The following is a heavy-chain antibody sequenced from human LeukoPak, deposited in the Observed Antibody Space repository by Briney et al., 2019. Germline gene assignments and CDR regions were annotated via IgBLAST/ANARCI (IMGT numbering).Heavy chain of an antibody. CDR2: IFYSGST. D-gene: IGHD2-2*02. Sequence: SETLSLTCTVSGDSIGSHYWSWIRQPPGKGLEWIGYIFYSGSTNYNPSLKSRVTISVDTSNQFSLRLSSVTAADTAVYYCARAPRYCSSTSCYKAYYYYYMDVWGKGTTVTVSS. CDR3: ARAPRYCSSTSCYKAYYYYYMDV. CDR1: GDSIGSHY. J-gene: IGHJ6*03. V-gene: IGHV4-59*11.